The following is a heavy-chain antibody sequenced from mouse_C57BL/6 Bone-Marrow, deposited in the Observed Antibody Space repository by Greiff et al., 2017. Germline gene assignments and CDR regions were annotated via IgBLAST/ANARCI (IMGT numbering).Heavy chain of an antibody. D-gene: IGHD1-1*01. CDR2: INPGSGGT. J-gene: IGHJ1*03. CDR3: ARGLLRTALYFDV. CDR1: GYAFTNYL. V-gene: IGHV1-54*01. Sequence: QVQLKESGAELVRPGTSVKVSCKASGYAFTNYLIEWVKQRPGQGLEWIGVINPGSGGTNYNEKFKGKATLTADKSSSTAYMQLSSLTSEDSAVYFCARGLLRTALYFDVWGTGTTVTVSS.